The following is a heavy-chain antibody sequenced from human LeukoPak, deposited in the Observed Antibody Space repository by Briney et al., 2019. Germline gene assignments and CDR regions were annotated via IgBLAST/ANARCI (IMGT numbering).Heavy chain of an antibody. CDR3: AREDIVVVPAATAFDI. CDR2: IYYSGST. D-gene: IGHD2-2*01. Sequence: KPSETLSLTCTVSGGSISSSSYNWGWIRQPPGKGLEWIGSIYYSGSTYYNPSLKSRVTISVDTSKNQFSLKLSSVTAADTAVYYCAREDIVVVPAATAFDIWGQGTMVTVSS. CDR1: GGSISSSSYN. V-gene: IGHV4-39*07. J-gene: IGHJ3*02.